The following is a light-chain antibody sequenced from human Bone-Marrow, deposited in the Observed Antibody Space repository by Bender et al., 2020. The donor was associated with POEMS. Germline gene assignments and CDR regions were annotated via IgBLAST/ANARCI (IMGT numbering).Light chain of an antibody. J-gene: IGLJ2*01. CDR2: ANT. V-gene: IGLV1-40*01. Sequence: QSVLTQPPSASGTPGQRVTISCSGSSSNIGAGYDVHWYQHLPGTAPKLLIYANTKRPAGIPDRFSGSKSGTSASLAITGLQAEDEADYYCQSFDSSLSALFGGGTKLTVL. CDR1: SSNIGAGYD. CDR3: QSFDSSLSAL.